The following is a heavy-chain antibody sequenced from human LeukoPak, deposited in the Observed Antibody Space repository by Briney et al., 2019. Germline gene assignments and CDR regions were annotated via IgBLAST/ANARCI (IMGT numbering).Heavy chain of an antibody. J-gene: IGHJ5*02. CDR2: ISAYNGNT. CDR3: ASYLAVATGGSAVLDP. Sequence: ASVKVSCKASGYILTSYGISWVRQAPGQGLEWMGWISAYNGNTNYAQKLQGRVTMTTDTSTSTAYMELRSLRSDDTAVYYCASYLAVATGGSAVLDPWAREPWSPSPQ. D-gene: IGHD5-12*01. CDR1: GYILTSYG. V-gene: IGHV1-18*01.